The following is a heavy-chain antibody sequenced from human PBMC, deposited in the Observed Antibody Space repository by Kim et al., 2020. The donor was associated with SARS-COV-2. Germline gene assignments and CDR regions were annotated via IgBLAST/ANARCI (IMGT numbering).Heavy chain of an antibody. CDR3: ARSAQQLGRFDY. Sequence: YYYPSLKSRVTISVDTSKNQLSLTLSSVPAADTAVYYCARSAQQLGRFDYWGQGTLVSVSS. V-gene: IGHV4-30-2*04. D-gene: IGHD6-13*01. J-gene: IGHJ4*02.